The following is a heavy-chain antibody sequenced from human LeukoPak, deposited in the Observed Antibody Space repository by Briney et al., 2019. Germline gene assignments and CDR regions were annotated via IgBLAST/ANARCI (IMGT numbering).Heavy chain of an antibody. Sequence: PSETLSLTCTVSGGSISSSSYYWGWIRQPPGKGLEWIGSIYYSGSTYYNPSLKSRVTISVDTSKNQFSLKLSSVTAADTAVYYCARDLAHNSRGHDYWGQGTLVTVSS. J-gene: IGHJ4*02. CDR2: IYYSGST. V-gene: IGHV4-39*07. D-gene: IGHD1-1*01. CDR1: GGSISSSSYY. CDR3: ARDLAHNSRGHDY.